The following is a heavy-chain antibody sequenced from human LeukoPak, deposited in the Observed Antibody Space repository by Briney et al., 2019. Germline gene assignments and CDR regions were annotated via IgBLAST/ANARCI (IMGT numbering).Heavy chain of an antibody. CDR3: ARDLSQLFAMRVAVGLDY. CDR1: GFTFSNAW. D-gene: IGHD6-19*01. J-gene: IGHJ4*02. Sequence: GGSLRLSCAASGFTFSNAWMRWVRQAPGKGLEWVGRIKSKADGGTTDYAAPVKGRFTISRDDSKNTLYLQMNSLRAEDTAVYYCARDLSQLFAMRVAVGLDYWGQGTLVTVSS. CDR2: IKSKADGGTT. V-gene: IGHV3-15*01.